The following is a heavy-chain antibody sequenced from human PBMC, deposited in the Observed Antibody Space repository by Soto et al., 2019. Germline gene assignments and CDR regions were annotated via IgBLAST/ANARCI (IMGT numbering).Heavy chain of an antibody. CDR1: GYTFTSYD. J-gene: IGHJ6*02. Sequence: QVQLVQSGAEVKKPGASVKVSCKASGYTFTSYDINWVRQATGQGLEWMGWMNPNSGNTGYAQKFQGGVTMTRNTSIGTAYMELSSLRSEDTAVYYCARWPDGYYYYGMDVWGQGTTVTVSS. CDR3: ARWPDGYYYYGMDV. CDR2: MNPNSGNT. V-gene: IGHV1-8*01.